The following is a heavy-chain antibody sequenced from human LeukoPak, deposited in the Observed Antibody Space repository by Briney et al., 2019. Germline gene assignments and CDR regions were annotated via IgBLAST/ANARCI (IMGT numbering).Heavy chain of an antibody. D-gene: IGHD2-15*01. CDR2: ISSSSSTI. CDR3: VRDQEGICSGGTCYASFDY. V-gene: IGHV3-48*04. CDR1: GFTFSSYS. J-gene: IGHJ4*02. Sequence: GGSLRLSCAASGFTFSSYSMNWVRQAPGMGLEWVSYISSSSSTIYYADSVKGRFTISRDNAKNSLYLQMNSLRAEDTAVYYCVRDQEGICSGGTCYASFDYWGQGTLVTVSS.